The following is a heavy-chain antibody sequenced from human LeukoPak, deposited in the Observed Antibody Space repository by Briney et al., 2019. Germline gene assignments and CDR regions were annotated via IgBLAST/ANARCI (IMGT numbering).Heavy chain of an antibody. CDR1: GASISSYY. Sequence: PSETLSLTCSVSGASISSYYWSWIRQSPGKGPEWIGYICYSGTTNYNPSLKSRVTISIDTSKNQFSLKLISVTAADTAVYYCARQGIRGQWLVHFDYWGQGTLVTVSS. J-gene: IGHJ4*02. V-gene: IGHV4-59*08. D-gene: IGHD6-19*01. CDR2: ICYSGTT. CDR3: ARQGIRGQWLVHFDY.